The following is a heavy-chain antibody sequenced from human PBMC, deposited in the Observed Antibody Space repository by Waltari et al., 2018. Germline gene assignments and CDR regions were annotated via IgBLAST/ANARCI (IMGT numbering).Heavy chain of an antibody. Sequence: QVQLQESGPGLVKPSETLSLTCTVSGCSISSYYWSWIRQPPGKGLEWIGYIYYSGSTNYNPSLKRRVTISVDTSKNQFSLKLSSVTAADTAVYYCAREDSSGNFDYWGQGTLVTVSS. CDR3: AREDSSGNFDY. V-gene: IGHV4-59*01. J-gene: IGHJ4*02. D-gene: IGHD6-6*01. CDR2: IYYSGST. CDR1: GCSISSYY.